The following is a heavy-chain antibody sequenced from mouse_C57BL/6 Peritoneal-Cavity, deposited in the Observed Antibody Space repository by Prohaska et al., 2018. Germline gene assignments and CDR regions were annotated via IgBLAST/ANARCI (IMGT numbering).Heavy chain of an antibody. CDR3: ARVGFAY. J-gene: IGHJ3*01. V-gene: IGHV1-59*01. CDR2: IDPSDSYT. Sequence: QRPGQGLEWIGVIDPSDSYTNYNQKFKSKATLTVDTASSTAYMQLSSLTSEDSAVYYCARVGFAYWGQGTLVTVSA.